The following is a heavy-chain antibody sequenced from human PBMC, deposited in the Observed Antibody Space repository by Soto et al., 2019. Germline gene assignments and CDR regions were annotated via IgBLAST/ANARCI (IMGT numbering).Heavy chain of an antibody. J-gene: IGHJ4*01. CDR1: GYNFTNFW. CDR3: ARREYSYSRGSFDY. CDR2: IDPRDSET. D-gene: IGHD3-22*01. V-gene: IGHV5-10-1*01. Sequence: PWESLKISCEGSGYNFTNFWIHWVRQLPGKGLEWMGRIDPRDSETNYSPSFQGHVTISTAKSVTTAYLQWSSLKASDTALYYCARREYSYSRGSFDYWGHGTLVTVSS.